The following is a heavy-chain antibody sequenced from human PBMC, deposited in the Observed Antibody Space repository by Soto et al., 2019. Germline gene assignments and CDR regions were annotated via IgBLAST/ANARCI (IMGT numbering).Heavy chain of an antibody. CDR1: GVTISSXS. J-gene: IGHJ4*02. CDR2: IVIGTGNT. D-gene: IGHD1-1*01. CDR3: AAVPGDSDC. V-gene: IGHV1-58*01. Sequence: SVKVSCKACGVTISSXSVQWVRQARGQRLEWIGWIVIGTGNTNYAQRFQGRVTFTRDMSTSTAYMELSSLRSEDTAVYYCAAVPGDSDCWGQGTLVTVSS.